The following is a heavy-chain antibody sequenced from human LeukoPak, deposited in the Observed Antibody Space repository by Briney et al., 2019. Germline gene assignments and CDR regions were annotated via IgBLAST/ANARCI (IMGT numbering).Heavy chain of an antibody. CDR2: IYWNDDK. D-gene: IGHD3-3*01. CDR1: GFSLSTSGVG. J-gene: IGHJ4*02. CDR3: AHRPPYYDFWSGYYFDY. Sequence: SGPTLVKPTQTLTLTCTFSGFSLSTSGVGVGWIRQPPGKALEWLALIYWNDDKRYSPSLKRRLTITKDTSKNQVVLTMTNMDPVDTATYYCAHRPPYYDFWSGYYFDYWGQGTLVTVSS. V-gene: IGHV2-5*01.